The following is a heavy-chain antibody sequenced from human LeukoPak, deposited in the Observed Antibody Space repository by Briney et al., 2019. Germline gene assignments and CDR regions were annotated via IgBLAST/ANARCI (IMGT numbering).Heavy chain of an antibody. J-gene: IGHJ4*02. D-gene: IGHD6-19*01. CDR1: GFTFSSYA. Sequence: QPGGSLRLSCAASGFTFSSYAMHWVRQAPGKGLEWVAVISYDGSNKYYADSVKGRFTISRDNSKNTLYLQMNSLRAEDTAVYYCAKDREWLEGKRGPVDNWGQGTLVTVSS. CDR2: ISYDGSNK. CDR3: AKDREWLEGKRGPVDN. V-gene: IGHV3-30-3*01.